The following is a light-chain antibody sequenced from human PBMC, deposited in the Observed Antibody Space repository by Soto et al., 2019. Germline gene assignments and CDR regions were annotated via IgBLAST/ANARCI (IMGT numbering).Light chain of an antibody. V-gene: IGLV2-23*01. CDR1: RSDVGGYTL. Sequence: QSALAQPASVSGSPGQSITISCTGTRSDVGGYTLVSWFQQYPGKAPKLMIYEDNKRPSGVSDRFSGSKSGNTASLTISGLQAEDEADYYCCSYAGSSSVLFGGGTQRPVL. J-gene: IGLJ2*01. CDR2: EDN. CDR3: CSYAGSSSVL.